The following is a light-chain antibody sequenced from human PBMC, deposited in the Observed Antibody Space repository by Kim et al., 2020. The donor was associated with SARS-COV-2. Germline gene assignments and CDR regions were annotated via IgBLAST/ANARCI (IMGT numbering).Light chain of an antibody. CDR3: QQYNKWPLT. J-gene: IGKJ4*01. Sequence: VSPGERATLSCRASQSVSSSLAWYQQKPGQPPSLVIFGASTRASGIPARFSGSGSATEFSLTISSLQSEDFAVYYCQQYNKWPLTFGGGTKVEIK. CDR1: QSVSSS. CDR2: GAS. V-gene: IGKV3-15*01.